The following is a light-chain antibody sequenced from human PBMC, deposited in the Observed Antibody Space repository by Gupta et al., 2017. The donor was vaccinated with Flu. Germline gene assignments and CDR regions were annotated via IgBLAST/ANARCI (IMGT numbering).Light chain of an antibody. CDR1: QTIKSH. J-gene: IGKJ4*01. CDR2: ASS. CDR3: QQSDSNPLLT. V-gene: IGKV1-39*01. Sequence: STLSASVGDRVTITCRASQTIKSHLNWYKQKPGKAPKLLIYASSTWQSGVPSRFSGSGSATDFTLTISNRQPEDFAAYYFQQSDSNPLLTFGGGTKVEIK.